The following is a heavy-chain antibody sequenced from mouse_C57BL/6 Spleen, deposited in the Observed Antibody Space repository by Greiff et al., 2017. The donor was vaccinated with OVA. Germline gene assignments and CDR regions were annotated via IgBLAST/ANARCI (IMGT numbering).Heavy chain of an antibody. Sequence: QVQLQQPGAELVMPGASVKLSCKASGYTFTSYWMHWVKQRPGQGLEWIGEIDPSDSYTNYNQKFKGKSTLTVDKSSSTAYMQLSSLTSEDSAVYYCARGSTRGYYFDYWGQGTTLTVSS. V-gene: IGHV1-69*01. CDR2: IDPSDSYT. D-gene: IGHD1-1*01. CDR3: ARGSTRGYYFDY. J-gene: IGHJ2*01. CDR1: GYTFTSYW.